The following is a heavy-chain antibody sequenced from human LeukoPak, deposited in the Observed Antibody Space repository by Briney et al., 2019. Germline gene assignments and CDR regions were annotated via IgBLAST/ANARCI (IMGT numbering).Heavy chain of an antibody. D-gene: IGHD5-18*01. V-gene: IGHV3-23*01. CDR2: STDSGSTT. CDR1: GFTFSSYG. CDR3: AKLSGDTDPW. J-gene: IGHJ4*02. Sequence: GGSLRLSCAASGFTFSSYGMSWVRQAPGKGLEWVSSSTDSGSTTYYADSVKGRFTISKDNSRNTLYLQMNSLRAEDTAIYYCAKLSGDTDPWWGQGTLVTVSS.